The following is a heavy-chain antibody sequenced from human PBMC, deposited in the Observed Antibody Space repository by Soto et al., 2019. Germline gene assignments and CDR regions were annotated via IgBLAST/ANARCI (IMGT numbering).Heavy chain of an antibody. CDR3: ARGYSYGYRRGGYFQH. V-gene: IGHV4-30-4*01. CDR2: IYYSGST. D-gene: IGHD5-18*01. Sequence: QVQLQESGPGLVKPSQTLSLTCTVSGGSISSGDYYWSWIRQPPGKGLEWIGYIYYSGSTYYNPSLKSRVTISVDTSKNQFSLKLSSVTAADTAVYYSARGYSYGYRRGGYFQHWGQGTLVTVSS. CDR1: GGSISSGDYY. J-gene: IGHJ1*01.